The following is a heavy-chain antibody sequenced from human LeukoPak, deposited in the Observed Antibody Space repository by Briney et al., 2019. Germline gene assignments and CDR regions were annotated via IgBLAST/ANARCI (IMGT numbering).Heavy chain of an antibody. CDR3: ARGRILTGYYNPHFDY. Sequence: PGGSLRLSCAASGFTFSSYWMHWVRQAPGKGLVWVSRINSDGSSTSYADSVKGRFTISRDNAKNTLYLQMNSLRAEDTAVYYCARGRILTGYYNPHFDYWGQGTLVTVSS. D-gene: IGHD3-9*01. V-gene: IGHV3-74*01. J-gene: IGHJ4*02. CDR2: INSDGSST. CDR1: GFTFSSYW.